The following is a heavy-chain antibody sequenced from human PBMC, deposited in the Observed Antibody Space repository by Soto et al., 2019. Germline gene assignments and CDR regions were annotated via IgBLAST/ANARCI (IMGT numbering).Heavy chain of an antibody. CDR2: ISGSGGST. Sequence: EVQLLESGGGLVQPGGSLRLSCAASGFTFSSYAMSWVRQAPGKGLEWVSAISGSGGSTYYADSVKGRFTISRDNSKNTLYLQMNSLRAEDTAVYYCAKARYYDFWSGSYGMDVWGQGTTVTVSS. J-gene: IGHJ6*02. V-gene: IGHV3-23*01. D-gene: IGHD3-3*01. CDR1: GFTFSSYA. CDR3: AKARYYDFWSGSYGMDV.